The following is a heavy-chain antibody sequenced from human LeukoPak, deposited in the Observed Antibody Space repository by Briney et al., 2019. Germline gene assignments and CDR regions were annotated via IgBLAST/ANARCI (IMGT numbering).Heavy chain of an antibody. Sequence: SETLSLTCTVSGGSISSYYWSWIRQPPGKGLEWIGYIYYSGSTNYNPSLKSRVTISVDTSKNQFSLKLSSVTAADTAVYYCARDDFWSGMDIWGKGTTVTVSS. V-gene: IGHV4-59*01. J-gene: IGHJ6*04. CDR2: IYYSGST. CDR1: GGSISSYY. D-gene: IGHD3-3*01. CDR3: ARDDFWSGMDI.